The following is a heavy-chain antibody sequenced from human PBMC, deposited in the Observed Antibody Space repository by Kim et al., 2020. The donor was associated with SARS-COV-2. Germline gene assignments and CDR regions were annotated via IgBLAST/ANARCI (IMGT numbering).Heavy chain of an antibody. Sequence: SETLSLTCTVSGGSISRSDYYWGWIRQPPGKGLEYIGSIYYSGSTYYNPSLKSRVTISVDTSKNQFSLKLSSVTAADTAVYYCARPSRRYTYGRFDPWGQGTLVTVSS. D-gene: IGHD5-18*01. CDR1: GGSISRSDYY. J-gene: IGHJ5*02. CDR2: IYYSGST. CDR3: ARPSRRYTYGRFDP. V-gene: IGHV4-39*01.